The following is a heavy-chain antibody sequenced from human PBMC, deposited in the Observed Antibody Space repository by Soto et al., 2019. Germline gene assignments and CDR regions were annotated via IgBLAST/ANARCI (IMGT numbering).Heavy chain of an antibody. J-gene: IGHJ6*03. Sequence: ASETLSLTCTVSGGSISSSSYYWTWVRQSPGKGLEWIGYVFSSGSTNYNPSLESRVTISLDTSKNQFSLKVISVTAADTAVYYCARRGKKSFYYYMDVWGKGTTVTVSS. V-gene: IGHV4-61*05. CDR2: VFSSGST. CDR3: ARRGKKSFYYYMDV. CDR1: GGSISSSSYY.